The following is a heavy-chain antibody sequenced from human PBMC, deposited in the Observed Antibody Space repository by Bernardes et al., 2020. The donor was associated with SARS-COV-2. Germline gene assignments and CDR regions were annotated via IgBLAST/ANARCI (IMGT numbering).Heavy chain of an antibody. J-gene: IGHJ4*02. CDR3: ARDRPAFWSGPLDY. Sequence: GSLRLSCAASGFTFSSYWMSWVRQAPGKGLEWVANIKQDGSEKYYVDSVKGRFTISRDNAKNSLYLQMNSLRAEDTAVYYCARDRPAFWSGPLDYWGQGTLVTVSS. V-gene: IGHV3-7*01. D-gene: IGHD3-3*01. CDR1: GFTFSSYW. CDR2: IKQDGSEK.